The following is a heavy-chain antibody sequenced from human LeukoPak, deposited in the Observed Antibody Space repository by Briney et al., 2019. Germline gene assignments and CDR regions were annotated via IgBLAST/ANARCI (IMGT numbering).Heavy chain of an antibody. CDR3: EGRATGLPEY. J-gene: IGHJ4*02. V-gene: IGHV3-74*01. D-gene: IGHD3-9*01. CDR2: IDGDRTSR. Sequence: QPWGSLRLSCAASGFTFSRYWMHWVRQAPGKGLVWVSRIDGDRTSRDYADSVKGRFTISRDNAKNTVYLQMNSLRDEDTAVYCCEGRATGLPEYWGQGSLVTVSS. CDR1: GFTFSRYW.